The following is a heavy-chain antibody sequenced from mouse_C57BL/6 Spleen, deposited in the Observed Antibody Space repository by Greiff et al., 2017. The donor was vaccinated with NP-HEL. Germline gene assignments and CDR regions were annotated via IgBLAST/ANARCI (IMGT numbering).Heavy chain of an antibody. J-gene: IGHJ2*01. CDR2: INPGSGGT. CDR3: ARGDGKAY. Sequence: QVQLQQSGAELVRPGTSVKVSCKASGYAFTNYLIEWVKQRPGQGLEWIGVINPGSGGTNYNEKFKGKATLTADKSSSSAYMQLSSLTSEDSAVYFCARGDGKAYWGQGTTLTVSS. D-gene: IGHD2-1*01. V-gene: IGHV1-54*01. CDR1: GYAFTNYL.